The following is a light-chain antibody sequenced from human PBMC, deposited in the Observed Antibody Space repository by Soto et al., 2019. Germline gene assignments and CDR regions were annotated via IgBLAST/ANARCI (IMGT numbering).Light chain of an antibody. CDR3: QQYQIWPPWT. CDR1: QGVGST. V-gene: IGKV3-15*01. CDR2: DAY. Sequence: EIIMTQSPATLSVSPGERVNLSCRASQGVGSTLAWYRQQPCQAPRLLIYDAYIRASGVPARFSGSGSGTEFTLTISGLQSEDFAVYYCQQYQIWPPWTAGQGTKGDIK. J-gene: IGKJ1*01.